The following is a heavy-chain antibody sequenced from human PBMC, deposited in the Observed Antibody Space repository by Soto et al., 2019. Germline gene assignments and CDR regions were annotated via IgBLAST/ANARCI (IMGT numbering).Heavy chain of an antibody. J-gene: IGHJ4*02. V-gene: IGHV3-21*05. CDR2: IGRSSNYI. CDR1: GFTFSNYA. D-gene: IGHD6-19*01. CDR3: ARENSSGWYYFDY. Sequence: PGGSLRLSCAASGFTFSNYAMNWVRQAPGKGLEWLSYIGRSSNYIQYADSVRGRFTVSRDDAKNSLYLQMNSLRAEDTAVYYCARENSSGWYYFDYWGQGTLVTVSS.